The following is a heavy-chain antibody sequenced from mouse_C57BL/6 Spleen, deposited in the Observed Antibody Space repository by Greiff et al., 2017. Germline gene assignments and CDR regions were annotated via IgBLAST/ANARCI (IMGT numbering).Heavy chain of an antibody. J-gene: IGHJ2*01. V-gene: IGHV14-3*01. D-gene: IGHD1-1*01. CDR3: ASMAVVASDY. Sequence: VHVKQSVAELARPGASVKLSCTASGFNIKNTYMHWVKQRPEQGLEWIGRIDPANGNTKYAPKFQGKATITADTSSNTAYLQLSSLTSEDTAIYYFASMAVVASDYWGQGTTLTVSS. CDR1: GFNIKNTY. CDR2: IDPANGNT.